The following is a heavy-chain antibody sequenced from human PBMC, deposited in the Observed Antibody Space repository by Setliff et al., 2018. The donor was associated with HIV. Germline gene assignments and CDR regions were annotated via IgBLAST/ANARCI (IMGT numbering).Heavy chain of an antibody. J-gene: IGHJ4*02. CDR1: GGSINRSNYY. D-gene: IGHD3-9*01. CDR2: ISYTGST. V-gene: IGHV4-39*01. CDR3: ARQTWEYYDTLTGYYRSPKNFDS. Sequence: SETLSLTRTVPGGSINRSNYYWGWIRQPPGKGLEWIGTISYTGSTYYDPSLKSRVTISLDTSKNQFFLKLSSVTAPDTAIYYCARQTWEYYDTLTGYYRSPKNFDSWGQGTLVTVSS.